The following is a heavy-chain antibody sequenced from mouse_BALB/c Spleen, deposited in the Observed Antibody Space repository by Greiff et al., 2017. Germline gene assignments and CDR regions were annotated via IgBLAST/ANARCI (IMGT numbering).Heavy chain of an antibody. CDR2: IWSGGST. CDR1: GFSLTSYG. J-gene: IGHJ4*01. V-gene: IGHV2-2*02. D-gene: IGHD1-2*01. CDR3: ARIHYYGHYAMDY. Sequence: QVQLQQSGPGLVQPSQSLSITCTVSGFSLTSYGVHWVRQSPGKGLEWLGVIWSGGSTDYNAAFISRLSISKDNSKSQVFFKMNSLQANDTAIYYCARIHYYGHYAMDYWGQGTSVTVSS.